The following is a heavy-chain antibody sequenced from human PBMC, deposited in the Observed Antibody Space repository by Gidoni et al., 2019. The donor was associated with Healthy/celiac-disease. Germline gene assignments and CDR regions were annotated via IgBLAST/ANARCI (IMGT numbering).Heavy chain of an antibody. CDR1: GATFSSYA. V-gene: IGHV1-69*06. CDR2: IIPIFGTA. CDR3: ARRPRSVDAFDI. J-gene: IGHJ3*02. Sequence: QVQLVQSGAEVKKPGSSVTVSCKASGATFSSYAISWVRQAPGQGLEWMESIIPIFGTANYAQKFQGRVTITADNSTSTAYMELSSLRSEDAAVYYCARRPRSVDAFDIWGQETMVTVSS.